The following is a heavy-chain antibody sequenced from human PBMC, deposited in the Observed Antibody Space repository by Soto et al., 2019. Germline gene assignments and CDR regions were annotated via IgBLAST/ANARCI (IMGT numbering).Heavy chain of an antibody. CDR1: GGSISSSNW. V-gene: IGHV4-4*02. D-gene: IGHD3-10*01. Sequence: QVQLQESGPGLVKPSGTLSLTCAVSGGSISSSNWWSWVRQPPGKGLEWIGEIYHSGSTNYNPSLMSRLTISVDRSKNQLSLKLRSVTAADTAVYYCTRDMIYGSERSYYYYAMDVWGRGTTVPVSS. CDR2: IYHSGST. J-gene: IGHJ6*02. CDR3: TRDMIYGSERSYYYYAMDV.